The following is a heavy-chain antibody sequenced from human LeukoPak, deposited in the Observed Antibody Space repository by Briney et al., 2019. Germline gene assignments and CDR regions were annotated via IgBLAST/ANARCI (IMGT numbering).Heavy chain of an antibody. CDR2: ISYGGST. CDR1: GGSISSNSNY. Sequence: SETLSLTCTVSGGSISSNSNYWAWIRQPPGRGLEWIGSISYGGSTYYSSSLESRITISVDTSKNQFSLRLSSVTAADTAVYYCARQALWFFDHWGQGTLVTVSS. CDR3: ARQALWFFDH. J-gene: IGHJ4*02. V-gene: IGHV4-39*01. D-gene: IGHD2-21*01.